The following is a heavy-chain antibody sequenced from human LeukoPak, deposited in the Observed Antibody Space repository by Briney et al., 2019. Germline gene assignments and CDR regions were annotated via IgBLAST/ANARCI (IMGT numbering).Heavy chain of an antibody. J-gene: IGHJ4*02. CDR2: IIPIFGTA. CDR1: GGTFSSYA. V-gene: IGHV1-69*13. CDR3: ARGGDYSGYDFDY. D-gene: IGHD5-12*01. Sequence: ASVKVSCKASGGTFSSYAISWVRQALGQGLEWMGGIIPIFGTANYAQKFQGRVTITADESTSTAYMELSSLRSEDTAVYYCARGGDYSGYDFDYWGQGTLVTVSS.